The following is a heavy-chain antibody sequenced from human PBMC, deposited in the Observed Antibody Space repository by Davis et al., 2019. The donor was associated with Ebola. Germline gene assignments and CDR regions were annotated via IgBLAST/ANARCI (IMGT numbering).Heavy chain of an antibody. V-gene: IGHV4-34*01. CDR2: INHSGST. Sequence: SETLSLTCAVYGGSFSGYYWSWIRQPPGKGLEWIGEINHSGSTNYNPSLKSRVPISVDTSKNQFSLKLSSVTAADTAVYYCAGEGIVATIIGYWGQGTTVTVSS. J-gene: IGHJ6*02. CDR3: AGEGIVATIIGY. CDR1: GGSFSGYY. D-gene: IGHD5-12*01.